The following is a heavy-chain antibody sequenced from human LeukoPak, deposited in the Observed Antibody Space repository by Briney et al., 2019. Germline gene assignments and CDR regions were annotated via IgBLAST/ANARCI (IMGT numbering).Heavy chain of an antibody. D-gene: IGHD3-22*01. V-gene: IGHV3-74*01. Sequence: PSETLSLTCAVYGGSFSGYYWSWIRQPPGKGLEWVSRIGLDGGNTNYADSVKGRFTISRDNARSTVHLQMNSLRADDTGVYYCVRDLGYDRSGIWQKYFDSWGQGTLVTVSS. CDR1: GGSFSGYY. CDR2: IGLDGGNT. J-gene: IGHJ4*02. CDR3: VRDLGYDRSGIWQKYFDS.